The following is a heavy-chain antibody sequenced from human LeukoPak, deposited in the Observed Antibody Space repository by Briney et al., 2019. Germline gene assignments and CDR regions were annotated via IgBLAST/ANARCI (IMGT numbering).Heavy chain of an antibody. CDR1: GGSISSGDYY. J-gene: IGHJ4*02. D-gene: IGHD1-7*01. CDR3: ARMALRGFDY. CDR2: IYYSGST. V-gene: IGHV4-30-4*01. Sequence: SATLSLTCTVSGGSISSGDYYWSWICQPPGKGLEWIGYIYYSGSTYYNPSLKSRVTISVDTSKNQFSLKLSSVTAADTAVYYCARMALRGFDYWGQGTLVTVSS.